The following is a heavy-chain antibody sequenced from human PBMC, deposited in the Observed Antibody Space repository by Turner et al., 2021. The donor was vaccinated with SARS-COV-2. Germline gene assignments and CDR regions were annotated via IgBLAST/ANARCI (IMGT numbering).Heavy chain of an antibody. V-gene: IGHV3-7*01. CDR2: RKQDGSEK. Sequence: EVQLVESGGGLVQPGGSLRLSCAASGFTVSSYWMSWVRQVPGKGPEWVANRKQDGSEKYYVDSVKGRFTISRDNAKNSLYLQMSSLRAEDTAVYYCARVSGAAVWGNYAFDIWGQGTMVTVSS. D-gene: IGHD3-16*01. CDR3: ARVSGAAVWGNYAFDI. J-gene: IGHJ3*02. CDR1: GFTVSSYW.